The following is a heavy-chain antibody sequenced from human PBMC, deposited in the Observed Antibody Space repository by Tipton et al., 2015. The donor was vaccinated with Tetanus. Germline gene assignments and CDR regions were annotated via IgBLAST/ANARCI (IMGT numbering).Heavy chain of an antibody. V-gene: IGHV4-39*07. CDR2: IYYSGST. Sequence: TLFLTCTVSGGSISSSSYYWGWIRQPPGKGLEWIGTIYYSGSTNYNPSLKSRVTISVDTSKNQFSLKLSSVTAADTAVYYCARGIMVRGVSRFDPWGQGTLVTVSS. D-gene: IGHD3-10*01. CDR3: ARGIMVRGVSRFDP. CDR1: GGSISSSSYY. J-gene: IGHJ5*02.